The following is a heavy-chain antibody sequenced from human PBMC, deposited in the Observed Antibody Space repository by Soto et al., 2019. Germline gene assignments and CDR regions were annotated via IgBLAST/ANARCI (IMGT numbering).Heavy chain of an antibody. CDR2: ISGSGGST. CDR3: VTEPSRGPNRRYYYDGSGSPPGGY. V-gene: IGHV3-23*01. CDR1: GFTFSSYA. D-gene: IGHD3-22*01. Sequence: EVQLLESGGGLVQPGGSLRLSCAASGFTFSSYAMSWVRQAPGKGLEWVSAISGSGGSTYYADSVKGRFTISRDNSKNTLYLQMNSLGAEDTAVYYCVTEPSRGPNRRYYYDGSGSPPGGYWGQGTLVTVSS. J-gene: IGHJ4*02.